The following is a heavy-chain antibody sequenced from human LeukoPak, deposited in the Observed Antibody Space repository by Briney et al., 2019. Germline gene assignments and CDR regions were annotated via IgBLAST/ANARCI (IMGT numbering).Heavy chain of an antibody. J-gene: IGHJ4*02. CDR2: IRGSGGTT. D-gene: IGHD3-22*01. V-gene: IGHV3-23*01. CDR1: GGSISSYY. CDR3: AKQGSGYDTGGYRDF. Sequence: ETLSLTCKVFGGSISSYYWSWVRQAPGKGLEWVSTIRGSGGTTYYADSVKGRFTISRDNSKNTLYLQMNSLRAEDTAVYYCAKQGSGYDTGGYRDFWGQGTLVTVSS.